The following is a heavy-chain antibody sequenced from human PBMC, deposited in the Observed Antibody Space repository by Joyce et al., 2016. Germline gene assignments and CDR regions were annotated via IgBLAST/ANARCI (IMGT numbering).Heavy chain of an antibody. D-gene: IGHD3-22*01. CDR3: ARRSNEGYWLQYFEH. CDR2: INHRGSA. Sequence: QVQLQQWGAGLLKPSETLFLTCAVYNGSFSGYYWSWIRQSPAKGLEWIAEINHRGSANYNPSLRSRVTISVDTSKNQVSLKLSSVTAADTAVYYCARRSNEGYWLQYFEHWGQGTLVTVSS. J-gene: IGHJ1*01. CDR1: NGSFSGYY. V-gene: IGHV4-34*01.